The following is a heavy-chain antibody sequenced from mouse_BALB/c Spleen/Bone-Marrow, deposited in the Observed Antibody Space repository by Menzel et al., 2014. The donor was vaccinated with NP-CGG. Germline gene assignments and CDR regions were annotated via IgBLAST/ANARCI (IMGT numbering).Heavy chain of an antibody. J-gene: IGHJ2*01. CDR1: GYTFTSYI. Sequence: VHVKQSGPELVKPGASVKMSCKASGYTFTSYILRWVKQKPGQGLEWIGYINPYNDGTKYNGKFKGKATLTSDKFSSATYMELSSLTSEDSAVYYCARGGGHYFDYWGRGTTLTVSS. CDR3: ARGGGHYFDY. CDR2: INPYNDGT. V-gene: IGHV1-14*01.